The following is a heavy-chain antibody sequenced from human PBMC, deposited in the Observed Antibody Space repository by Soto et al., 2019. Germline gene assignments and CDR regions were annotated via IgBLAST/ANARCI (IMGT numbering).Heavy chain of an antibody. J-gene: IGHJ6*03. CDR3: ARVRIAAAGTRGYYHYYMYV. Sequence: ASVKVSCKASGYTFTSYGISWVRQAPGQGLEWMGWISAYNGNTNYAQKLQGRVTMTTDTSTSTAYMELRSLRSDDTAVYYCARVRIAAAGTRGYYHYYMYVWGKGTTVPVSS. D-gene: IGHD6-13*01. CDR2: ISAYNGNT. CDR1: GYTFTSYG. V-gene: IGHV1-18*01.